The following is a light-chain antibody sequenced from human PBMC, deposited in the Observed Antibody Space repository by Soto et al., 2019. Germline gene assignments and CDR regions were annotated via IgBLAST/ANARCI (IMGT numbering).Light chain of an antibody. Sequence: EIVLTHSPATLSLSPGERATLSCRASRGIDAYLAWYQQKRGQAPRLLIYDASNRTTGIPARFSGGGSGTDFTLSISSLETDDFAVYYCQQRSSWPLTFGGGTKVDIK. J-gene: IGKJ4*01. CDR1: RGIDAY. V-gene: IGKV3-11*01. CDR2: DAS. CDR3: QQRSSWPLT.